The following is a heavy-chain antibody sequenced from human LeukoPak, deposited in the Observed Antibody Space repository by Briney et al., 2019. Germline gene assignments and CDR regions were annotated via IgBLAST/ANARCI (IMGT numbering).Heavy chain of an antibody. V-gene: IGHV1-69*06. J-gene: IGHJ3*02. Sequence: PEASVKVSCKASGGTFSSYAISWVRQAPGQGLEWMGGIIPIFGTANYAQKFQGRVTITADKSTSTAYMELSSLRSEDTAVYYCARDWRRHRSGWNKYHDAFDIWGQGTMVTVSS. CDR2: IIPIFGTA. CDR3: ARDWRRHRSGWNKYHDAFDI. D-gene: IGHD1/OR15-1a*01. CDR1: GGTFSSYA.